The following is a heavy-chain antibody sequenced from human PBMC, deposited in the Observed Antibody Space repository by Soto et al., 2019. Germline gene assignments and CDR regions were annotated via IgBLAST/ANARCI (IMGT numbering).Heavy chain of an antibody. Sequence: GGSLRLSCAASGFSFRNYAMSWVRQSPGKGLEWVSSISNSGGSTSHADSVKGRFTISRDNSENTLYLQMNSLRAEDTAVYYCANYIAVAGTYWFDPWGQGTLVTVSS. CDR2: ISNSGGST. D-gene: IGHD6-19*01. CDR1: GFSFRNYA. J-gene: IGHJ5*02. V-gene: IGHV3-23*01. CDR3: ANYIAVAGTYWFDP.